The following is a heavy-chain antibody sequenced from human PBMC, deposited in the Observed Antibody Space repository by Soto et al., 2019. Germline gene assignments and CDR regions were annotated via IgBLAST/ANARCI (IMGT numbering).Heavy chain of an antibody. V-gene: IGHV4-4*07. CDR2: MYSTGNT. CDR3: AREFGDHRNYEAY. Sequence: LSLTCSVSGGSISSYHWSWIRQPAGKGLEWIGRMYSTGNTNYNPSLKSRVTVSIDTSKNQFFLRLNSVTAADSAVYYCAREFGDHRNYEAYWGQGTAVTVSS. D-gene: IGHD1-7*01. J-gene: IGHJ4*02. CDR1: GGSISSYH.